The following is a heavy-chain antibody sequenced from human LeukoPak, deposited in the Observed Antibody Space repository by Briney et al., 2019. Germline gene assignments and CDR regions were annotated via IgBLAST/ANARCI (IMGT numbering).Heavy chain of an antibody. CDR1: GGSFSGYY. CDR2: IYYSGST. V-gene: IGHV4-59*08. J-gene: IGHJ4*02. CDR3: AREFDY. Sequence: PSETLSLTCAVYGGSFSGYYWSWIRQPPGKGLEWIGYIYYSGSTNYNPSLKSRVTISVDTSKNQFSMKLSSVTAADTAVYYCAREFDYWGQGTLVTVSS.